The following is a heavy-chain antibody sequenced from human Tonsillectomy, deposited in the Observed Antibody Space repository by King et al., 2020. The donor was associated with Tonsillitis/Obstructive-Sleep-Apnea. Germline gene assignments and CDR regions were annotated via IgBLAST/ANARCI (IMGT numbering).Heavy chain of an antibody. D-gene: IGHD3-3*01. J-gene: IGHJ5*02. CDR2: IYSGGST. CDR1: GFTVSSNY. CDR3: ARNKYYDFWSDTFRWFDP. Sequence: VQLVESGGGLIQPGGSLRLSCAASGFTVSSNYMSWVRQAPGKGLEWVSVIYSGGSTYYADSVKGRFTISRDNSKNTLYLQMNSLRAEDTAVYYCARNKYYDFWSDTFRWFDPWGQGTLVTVSS. V-gene: IGHV3-53*01.